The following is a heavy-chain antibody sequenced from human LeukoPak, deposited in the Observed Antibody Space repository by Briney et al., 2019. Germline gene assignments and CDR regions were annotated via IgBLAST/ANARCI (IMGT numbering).Heavy chain of an antibody. D-gene: IGHD3-3*01. CDR2: IYSGGST. Sequence: GGSLRLSCAASGFTVSSNYMSWVRQAPGKGLEWVSVIYSGGSTYYADSVKGRFTISRDNSKNTLYLQMNSLRAEDTAVYYCATSFWCGYTLAFDIWGQGTMVTVSS. V-gene: IGHV3-66*01. CDR1: GFTVSSNY. J-gene: IGHJ3*02. CDR3: ATSFWCGYTLAFDI.